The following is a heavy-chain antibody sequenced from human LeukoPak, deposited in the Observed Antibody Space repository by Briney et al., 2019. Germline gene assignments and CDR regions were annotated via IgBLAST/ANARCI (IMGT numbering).Heavy chain of an antibody. CDR1: GFTFSSYG. J-gene: IGHJ4*02. CDR2: IWYDGSNK. V-gene: IGHV3-33*06. D-gene: IGHD6-19*01. Sequence: PGGSLRLSCVASGFTFSSYGMHWVRQAPGKGLEWVTVIWYDGSNKYYADSVKGRFTISRDNSKNTLYLQMNSLRAEDTAVYYCAKGRIAVAGTGYYFDYWGQGTLVTVSS. CDR3: AKGRIAVAGTGYYFDY.